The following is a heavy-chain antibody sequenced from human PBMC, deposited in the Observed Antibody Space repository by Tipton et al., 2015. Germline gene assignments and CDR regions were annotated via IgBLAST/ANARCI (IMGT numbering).Heavy chain of an antibody. J-gene: IGHJ4*02. CDR1: GGSISSGGYY. CDR2: IYFNGST. D-gene: IGHD1-14*01. Sequence: TLSLTCTVSGGSISSGGYYWSWIRQHPGKGLEWIGYIYFNGSTYNNPSRKSRVTISGDTSKNQFFLKLSSVTAADTAVYYCARGGYSNHDFDYWGQGTLVTVSS. CDR3: ARGGYSNHDFDY. V-gene: IGHV4-31*03.